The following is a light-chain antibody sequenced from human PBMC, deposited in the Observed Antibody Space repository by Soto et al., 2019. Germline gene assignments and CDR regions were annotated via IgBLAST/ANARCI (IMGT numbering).Light chain of an antibody. V-gene: IGKV3-15*01. J-gene: IGKJ1*01. CDR3: QQYNNWPPWT. Sequence: ETPMTQSPSTLSATPGERATLSYRASQSVSSNLAWYQQKPGQAPRLLIYGASTRATGIPARFSGSGSGTEFTLTISSLQSEDFAVYYCQQYNNWPPWTFGQGTKVDI. CDR1: QSVSSN. CDR2: GAS.